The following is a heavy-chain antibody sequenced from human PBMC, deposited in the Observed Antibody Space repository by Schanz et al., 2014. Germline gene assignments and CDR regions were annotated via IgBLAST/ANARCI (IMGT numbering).Heavy chain of an antibody. Sequence: QDQLLQSGAAVKKPGSSVRVSCKASGYIFINSGISWVRQAPGQGLEWMGWISVYNHNKEYDQKFQGRVTMTTDTSTSTAYMALTDLRSDDTAVYYCARDRRFFDRDDLYYFDSWGQGTLVTVSS. CDR1: GYIFINSG. CDR2: ISVYNHNK. V-gene: IGHV1-18*01. D-gene: IGHD3-3*01. CDR3: ARDRRFFDRDDLYYFDS. J-gene: IGHJ4*02.